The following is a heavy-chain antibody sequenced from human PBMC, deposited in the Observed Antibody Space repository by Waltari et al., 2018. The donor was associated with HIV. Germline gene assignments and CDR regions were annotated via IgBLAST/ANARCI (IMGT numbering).Heavy chain of an antibody. CDR2: IYYSGST. Sequence: QVQLQESGPGLVKPSETLSLTCTVSGGSISSYYWRWIRQPPGKGLEWIGDIYYSGSTNYNPSLKSRVTISVDTSKNQFSLKLSSVTAADTAVYYCARDQQLVDRTTNNWFDPWGQGTLVTVSS. CDR1: GGSISSYY. J-gene: IGHJ5*02. V-gene: IGHV4-59*01. D-gene: IGHD6-13*01. CDR3: ARDQQLVDRTTNNWFDP.